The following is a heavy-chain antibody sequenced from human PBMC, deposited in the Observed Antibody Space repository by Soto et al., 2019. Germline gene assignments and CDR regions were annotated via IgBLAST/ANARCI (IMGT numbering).Heavy chain of an antibody. J-gene: IGHJ4*02. CDR2: LVVGSGNT. Sequence: MQVVQSGPEVKKPGTSVKVSCKTSGFMFTSSAVQWVRQARGQRLEWIGWLVVGSGNTHYAQHFQERVTLTRDMSTGTAYMELSSLRSEDTAVYYCAAVPVLRFLKWLPAYFDYWGQGTLVTVSS. CDR3: AAVPVLRFLKWLPAYFDY. D-gene: IGHD3-3*01. CDR1: GFMFTSSA. V-gene: IGHV1-58*01.